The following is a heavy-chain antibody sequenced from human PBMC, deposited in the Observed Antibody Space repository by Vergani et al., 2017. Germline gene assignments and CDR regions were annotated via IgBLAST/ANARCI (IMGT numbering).Heavy chain of an antibody. CDR1: GGTFSSYT. V-gene: IGHV1-69*02. Sequence: QVQLVQSGAEVKKPGSSVKVSCKASGGTFSSYTISWVRQAPGQGLEWMGRIIPILGIANYAQKFQGRVTITADKSTSTAYMELSSLRSEDTAVYYCARIFSGYYGSGSYYTPAHWGQGTLVTVSS. CDR3: ARIFSGYYGSGSYYTPAH. CDR2: IIPILGIA. J-gene: IGHJ4*02. D-gene: IGHD3-10*01.